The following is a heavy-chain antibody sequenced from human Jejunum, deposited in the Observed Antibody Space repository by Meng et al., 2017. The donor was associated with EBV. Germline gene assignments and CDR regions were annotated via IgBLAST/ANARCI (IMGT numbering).Heavy chain of an antibody. V-gene: IGHV1-2*06. Sequence: QVQRVRSGAEVKQPGASVRVSCKASGYTFTGYFIHWVRQAPGQGLEWMGRINPNSGGTSYTQKFQGRVTMTRDTSITTAYMELSRLGSDDTAVYYCARDYSDSSRQGYWGQGTLVTVSS. CDR1: GYTFTGYF. D-gene: IGHD3-22*01. J-gene: IGHJ4*02. CDR2: INPNSGGT. CDR3: ARDYSDSSRQGY.